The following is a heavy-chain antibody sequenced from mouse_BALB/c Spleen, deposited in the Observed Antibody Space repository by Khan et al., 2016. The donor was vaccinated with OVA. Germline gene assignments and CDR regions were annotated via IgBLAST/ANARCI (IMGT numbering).Heavy chain of an antibody. CDR2: IGPGSGST. V-gene: IGHV1S41*01. CDR1: GYTFTSYW. Sequence: DLVKPGASVKLSCKASGYTFTSYWINWIKQRPGQGLEWIGRIGPGSGSTSYNEMFTGKATLTVDTTSSTAYIQISSLSSEDSAVYFCARSNYDGSSLYAMDYWGQGTSVTVSS. CDR3: ARSNYDGSSLYAMDY. D-gene: IGHD1-1*01. J-gene: IGHJ4*01.